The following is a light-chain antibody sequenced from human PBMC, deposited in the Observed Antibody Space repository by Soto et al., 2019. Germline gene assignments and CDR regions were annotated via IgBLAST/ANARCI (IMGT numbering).Light chain of an antibody. V-gene: IGKV1-39*01. CDR1: QSMSIY. CDR2: EAS. J-gene: IGKJ1*01. Sequence: DIQLTQSPSSLSASVGDRVTMTCRASQSMSIYLNWYQHKPGKAPKLLIFEASSLQSGVPSRFSGSGSGTDFPLTISRLQLEDIATYYCQQSYSTPTFGQGTTVEIK. CDR3: QQSYSTPT.